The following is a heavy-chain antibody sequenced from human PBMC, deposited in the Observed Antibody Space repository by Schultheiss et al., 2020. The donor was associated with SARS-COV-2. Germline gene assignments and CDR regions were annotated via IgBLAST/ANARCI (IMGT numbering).Heavy chain of an antibody. D-gene: IGHD2-2*01. CDR1: GFTFSSYS. V-gene: IGHV3-21*04. J-gene: IGHJ6*03. CDR2: ISSSSSYI. Sequence: GGSLRLSCAASGFTFSSYSMNWVRQAPGKGLEWVSSISSSSSYIYYVDSVKGRFTISRDNAKNSLYLQMNSLRAEDTALYYCAKDATISRYCSSTSCYAYYYYYMDVWGKGTTVTVSS. CDR3: AKDATISRYCSSTSCYAYYYYYMDV.